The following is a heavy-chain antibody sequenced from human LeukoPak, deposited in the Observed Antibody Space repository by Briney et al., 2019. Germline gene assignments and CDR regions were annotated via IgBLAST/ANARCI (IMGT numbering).Heavy chain of an antibody. CDR2: ISSSSSSI. CDR1: GFTFSTYS. Sequence: PGGSLRLSCAASGFTFSTYSMNWVRQAPGKGLEWVSCISSSSSSIYYADSVKGRFTISRDNARNSLYLQMNSLRDEDTAVYYCARNPHSSGWYPLDYWGQGTLVTVSS. J-gene: IGHJ4*02. V-gene: IGHV3-48*02. D-gene: IGHD6-19*01. CDR3: ARNPHSSGWYPLDY.